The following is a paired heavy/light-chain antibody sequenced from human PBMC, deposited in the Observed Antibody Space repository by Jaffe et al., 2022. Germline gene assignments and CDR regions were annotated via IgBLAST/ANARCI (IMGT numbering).Light chain of an antibody. Sequence: DIVMTQSPLSLPVTPGEPASISCRSSQSLLYSNGYNYLDWYLQKPGQSPQLLIYLGSSRASGVPDRFSGSGSGTDFTLKINRVEAEDVGVYYCMQALQSPWTFGQGTKVEIK. V-gene: IGKV2-28*01. CDR2: LGS. CDR1: QSLLYSNGYNY. J-gene: IGKJ1*01. CDR3: MQALQSPWT.
Heavy chain of an antibody. CDR1: GYSIISDYY. D-gene: IGHD2-15*01. CDR3: ARVGHCSGSPCSSFMYYHYCMDV. Sequence: QVQLQESGPGLAKPSETLSLTCTVSGYSIISDYYWGWIRQSPGKGLEWIGSIYHGGSTYYNPSLESRVTISVDTPKNQFSLKLTSVTAADTAVYYCARVGHCSGSPCSSFMYYHYCMDVWGKGTTVTVSS. CDR2: IYHGGST. J-gene: IGHJ6*03. V-gene: IGHV4-38-2*02.